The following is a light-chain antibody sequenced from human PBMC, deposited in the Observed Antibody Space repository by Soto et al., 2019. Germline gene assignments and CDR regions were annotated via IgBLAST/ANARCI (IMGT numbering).Light chain of an antibody. J-gene: IGKJ5*01. CDR2: GAS. CDR3: QQYSSSPRVT. V-gene: IGKV3-20*01. Sequence: EIVFTQSPGTLSLSPGGRATFSCRASQSVSSRYLAWYQQKPGQAPRLLIYGASSRATGIPDRFSGSGSGTDFTLTISRLEPEDFAVYYCQQYSSSPRVTFGQGTRLEIK. CDR1: QSVSSRY.